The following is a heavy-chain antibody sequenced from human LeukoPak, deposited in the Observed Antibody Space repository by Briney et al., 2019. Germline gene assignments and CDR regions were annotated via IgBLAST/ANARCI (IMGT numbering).Heavy chain of an antibody. D-gene: IGHD1-26*01. J-gene: IGHJ4*02. CDR1: GYTFTGYS. CDR3: ATSGSYRIIDY. V-gene: IGHV1-2*02. CDR2: INPNSGAT. Sequence: ASVKVSCKASGYTFTGYSMHWVRQAPGQGLEWMGWINPNSGATNYAQTFQGRVTMTRDTSISTAYMGLSRLRSDDTAVYYCATSGSYRIIDYWGQGTLVTVSS.